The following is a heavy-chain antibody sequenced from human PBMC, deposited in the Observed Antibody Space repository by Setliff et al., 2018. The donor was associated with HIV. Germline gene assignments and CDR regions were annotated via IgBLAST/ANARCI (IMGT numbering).Heavy chain of an antibody. CDR3: ARVGSYWSTFDY. J-gene: IGHJ4*02. D-gene: IGHD2-8*02. Sequence: ASVKVSCKASGYTLTTYGISWVRQAPGQGPEWMGWINTETGNPMYAQGFRGRLVFSLDTSVNTAYLQINSLKAGDTAMYYCARVGSYWSTFDYWGQGALVTVSS. V-gene: IGHV7-4-1*02. CDR1: GYTLTTYG. CDR2: INTETGNP.